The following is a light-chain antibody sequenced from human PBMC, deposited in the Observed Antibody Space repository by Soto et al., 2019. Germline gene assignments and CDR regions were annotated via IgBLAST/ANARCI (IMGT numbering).Light chain of an antibody. CDR1: RSVKNY. CDR3: QQRLYWPNT. J-gene: IGKJ4*01. CDR2: DAS. V-gene: IGKV3-11*01. Sequence: EIVLTQSPATLSLSPGERATLSCRAGRSVKNYLAWYQQKPGQAPRLLIHDASNRATGIPVRFSGSGSGTDFTLTISSLEPDDFAVYYCQQRLYWPNTFGGGTKVEIK.